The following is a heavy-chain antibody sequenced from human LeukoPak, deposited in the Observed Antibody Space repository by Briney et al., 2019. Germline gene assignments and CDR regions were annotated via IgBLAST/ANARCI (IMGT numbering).Heavy chain of an antibody. Sequence: SETLSLTCTVSGGSISSYYWSWFRQPPGKGLEWIGFIYYSGSTNYNPSLKSRVTISLDTSKNQFSLKLSSVTAADTAVYYCARGWEESTYYYYYGMDVRGQGTTVTVSS. D-gene: IGHD1-26*01. CDR2: IYYSGST. V-gene: IGHV4-59*01. CDR3: ARGWEESTYYYYYGMDV. CDR1: GGSISSYY. J-gene: IGHJ6*02.